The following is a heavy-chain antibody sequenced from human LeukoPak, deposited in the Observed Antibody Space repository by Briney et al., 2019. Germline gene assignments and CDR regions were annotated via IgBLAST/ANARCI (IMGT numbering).Heavy chain of an antibody. V-gene: IGHV3-7*01. J-gene: IGHJ4*02. Sequence: GGSLRLSCAASGFTFSDYWMTWVRQAPGKGLEWVANIKQDGSEKYNVDSVKGRFTISRDNAKNSLYLQMNSLRAEDTAVYYCARDRGYYYDSSGYYDHWGQGTLVTVSS. CDR1: GFTFSDYW. D-gene: IGHD3-22*01. CDR2: IKQDGSEK. CDR3: ARDRGYYYDSSGYYDH.